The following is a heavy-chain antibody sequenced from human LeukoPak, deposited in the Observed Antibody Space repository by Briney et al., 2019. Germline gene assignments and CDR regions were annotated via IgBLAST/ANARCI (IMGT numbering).Heavy chain of an antibody. Sequence: SETLSLTCTVSGGSISSYYWSWIRQPPGKGLEWIGYIHYTGSTNYNPSLKSRVTISVETSKNQFSLKLKSVTAADTAVYYCARGGYYGSGNDFRFDPWGQGTLVTVSS. V-gene: IGHV4-59*01. CDR2: IHYTGST. CDR3: ARGGYYGSGNDFRFDP. J-gene: IGHJ5*02. D-gene: IGHD3-10*01. CDR1: GGSISSYY.